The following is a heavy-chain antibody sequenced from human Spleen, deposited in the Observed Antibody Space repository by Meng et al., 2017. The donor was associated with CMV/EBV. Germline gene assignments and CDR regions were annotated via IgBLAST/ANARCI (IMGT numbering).Heavy chain of an antibody. J-gene: IGHJ4*02. CDR2: ITGSGGST. V-gene: IGHV3-23*01. CDR3: ARPLPAATIRLPGC. CDR1: GFTFSSYA. D-gene: IGHD2-2*01. Sequence: GESLMISCAASGFTFSSYAMSWVRQAPGKGLEWVSGITGSGGSTFYADSVKGRFTTSRDNSKNTLYLQMDSLRGEDTAVYYCARPLPAATIRLPGCWGQGTLDTVSS.